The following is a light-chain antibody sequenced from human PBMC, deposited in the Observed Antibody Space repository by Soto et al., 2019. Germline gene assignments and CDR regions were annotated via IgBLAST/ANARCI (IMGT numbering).Light chain of an antibody. CDR3: QQYGSVIT. V-gene: IGKV3D-15*01. J-gene: IGKJ5*01. Sequence: IVMTQSPATLSVSPGERATLSCRASQSVSSNLAWYQHRPGQAPRLLIYQTSIRAAGIPARFSASGSGTDFTLTISRLEPEDFAVYYCQQYGSVITFGQGTRLEIK. CDR1: QSVSSN. CDR2: QTS.